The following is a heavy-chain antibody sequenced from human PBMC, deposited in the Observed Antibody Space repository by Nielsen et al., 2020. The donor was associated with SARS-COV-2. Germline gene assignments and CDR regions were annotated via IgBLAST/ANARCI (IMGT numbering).Heavy chain of an antibody. CDR2: ISGSGDST. CDR1: GFTFSSHG. Sequence: GGSLRLSCAASGFTFSSHGMSWVRQAPGKGLEWVSAISGSGDSTYYADSVKGRFTISRDNSKNTLYVQMNSLRAEDTAVYHCAKGGAQWWFDPWGQGTLVTVSS. CDR3: AKGGAQWWFDP. V-gene: IGHV3-23*01. D-gene: IGHD6-19*01. J-gene: IGHJ5*02.